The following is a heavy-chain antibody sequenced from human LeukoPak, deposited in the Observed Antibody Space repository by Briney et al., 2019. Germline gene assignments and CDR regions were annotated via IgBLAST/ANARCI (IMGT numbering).Heavy chain of an antibody. V-gene: IGHV3-30*02. J-gene: IGHJ4*02. Sequence: GGSLRLSCAASGFTLSSLGMHWVRQAPGKGLEWVALLRYDGSNKYYADSVKGRFTISRDNSKNTLYLQVNSLRAEDTAMYYCAKDLGYSYGYVDYWGQGALVTVSS. CDR3: AKDLGYSYGYVDY. CDR2: LRYDGSNK. CDR1: GFTLSSLG. D-gene: IGHD5-18*01.